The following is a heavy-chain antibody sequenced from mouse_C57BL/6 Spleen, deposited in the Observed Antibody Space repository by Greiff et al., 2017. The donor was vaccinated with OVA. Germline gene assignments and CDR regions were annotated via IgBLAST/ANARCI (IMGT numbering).Heavy chain of an antibody. CDR2: ISYSGST. Sequence: EVQVVESGPGMVKPSQSLSLTCTVTGYSITSGYDWHWIRHFPGNKLEWMGYISYSGSTNYNPSLKSRISITHDTSKNHFFLKLNSVTTEDTATYYCARGTGTGAMDYWGQGTSVTVSS. V-gene: IGHV3-1*01. CDR3: ARGTGTGAMDY. D-gene: IGHD4-1*01. J-gene: IGHJ4*01. CDR1: GYSITSGYD.